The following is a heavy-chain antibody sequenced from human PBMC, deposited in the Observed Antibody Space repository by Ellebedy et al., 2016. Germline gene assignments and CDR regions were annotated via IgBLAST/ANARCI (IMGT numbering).Heavy chain of an antibody. Sequence: GESLKISXVASGFTFNSNNMNWVRQAPGRGLEWVASLGHTGSVMYYADSVRGRFTVSRDNSNNTLFLHMDSLRAEDTAVYYCASDLEDDSDFWSGNLYYWGQGTLVTVSS. CDR3: ASDLEDDSDFWSGNLYY. V-gene: IGHV3-23*01. D-gene: IGHD3-3*01. CDR1: GFTFNSNN. CDR2: LGHTGSVM. J-gene: IGHJ4*02.